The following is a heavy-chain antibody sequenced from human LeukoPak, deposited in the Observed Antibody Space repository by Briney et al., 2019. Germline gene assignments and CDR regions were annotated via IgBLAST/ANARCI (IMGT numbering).Heavy chain of an antibody. CDR1: GGSISSYY. J-gene: IGHJ6*03. CDR2: IHYSGST. D-gene: IGHD2-15*01. V-gene: IGHV4-59*01. CDR3: ARTTEGYCRGRSCYSYYYYMDV. Sequence: SETLSLTCTVSGGSISSYYWSWIRQPPAKGLEWIGYIHYSGSTNYNLSLTSRVTISVDTSKNQFSMKMSYVTAADTAVYYCARTTEGYCRGRSCYSYYYYMDVWGKGTTVTVSS.